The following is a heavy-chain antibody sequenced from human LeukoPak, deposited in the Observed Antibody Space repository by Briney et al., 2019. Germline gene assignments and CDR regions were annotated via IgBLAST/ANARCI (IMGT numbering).Heavy chain of an antibody. CDR3: ARGGTYALV. CDR2: IYYSGSTS. Sequence: PSQTLSLTCTVSGASISSGGYYWSWIRQHPGKGLEWIGYIYYSGSTSYYNPSLKSRVTISVDTSKNQFSLRLSSVTAADTAVYYCARGGTYALVWGQGTLVTVSS. CDR1: GASISSGGYY. D-gene: IGHD3-16*01. V-gene: IGHV4-31*03. J-gene: IGHJ4*02.